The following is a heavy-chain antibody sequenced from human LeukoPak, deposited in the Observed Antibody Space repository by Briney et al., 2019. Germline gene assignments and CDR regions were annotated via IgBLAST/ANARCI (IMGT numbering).Heavy chain of an antibody. D-gene: IGHD3-10*01. CDR2: INHSGST. V-gene: IGHV4-34*01. CDR1: GGSISGYY. Sequence: SETLSLTCTVSGGSISGYYWNWIRQPPGKGLEWIGEINHSGSTNYNPSLKSRVTISVDTSKNQFSLKLSSVTAADTAVYYCARGGDDVSYDAFDIWGQGTMVTVSS. J-gene: IGHJ3*02. CDR3: ARGGDDVSYDAFDI.